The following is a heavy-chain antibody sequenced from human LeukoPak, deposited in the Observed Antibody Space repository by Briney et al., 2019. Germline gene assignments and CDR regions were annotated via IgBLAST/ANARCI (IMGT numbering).Heavy chain of an antibody. CDR1: GGSISSSSYY. V-gene: IGHV4-39*07. CDR2: IYYSGST. J-gene: IGHJ4*02. CDR3: ARDSAMAHFDY. Sequence: SETLSLTCTVSGGSISSSSYYWGWIRQPPGKGLEWIGSIYYSGSTSYNPSLKSRVTISVDTSRNQFSLKLSSVTAADTAVYYCARDSAMAHFDYWGQGTLVTVSS. D-gene: IGHD5-18*01.